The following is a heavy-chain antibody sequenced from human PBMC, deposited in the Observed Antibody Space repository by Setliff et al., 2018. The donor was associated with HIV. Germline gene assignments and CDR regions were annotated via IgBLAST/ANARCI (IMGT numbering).Heavy chain of an antibody. CDR3: ARDKDYYDSSGYYYIYYNMDV. D-gene: IGHD3-22*01. CDR2: ISGNSGAV. V-gene: IGHV3-48*04. CDR1: GFTFSSYS. Sequence: GGSLRLSCAASGFTFSSYSMNWVRQAPGKGLEWVSFISGNSGAVTYADSVKGRFTISRDNAKNSLYLQMNSLRVEDTAVYYCARDKDYYDSSGYYYIYYNMDVWGKGTTVTVSS. J-gene: IGHJ6*03.